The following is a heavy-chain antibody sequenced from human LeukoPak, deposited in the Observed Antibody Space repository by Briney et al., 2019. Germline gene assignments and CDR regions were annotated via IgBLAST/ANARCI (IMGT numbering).Heavy chain of an antibody. V-gene: IGHV3-23*01. CDR2: ISGSGGST. J-gene: IGHJ4*02. D-gene: IGHD6-19*01. CDR3: AKDRGLIAVAGQGDLFDY. CDR1: GFTFSSYA. Sequence: PGGSLRLPCAASGFTFSSYAMSWVRQAPGKGLEWVSAISGSGGSTYYADSVKARFTISRDNSKNTLYLQMNSLRAEDTAVYCCAKDRGLIAVAGQGDLFDYWGQGTLVTVSS.